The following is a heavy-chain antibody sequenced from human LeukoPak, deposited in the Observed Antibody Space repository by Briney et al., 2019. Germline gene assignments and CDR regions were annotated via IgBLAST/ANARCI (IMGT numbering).Heavy chain of an antibody. V-gene: IGHV4-59*08. CDR1: GGSISGYY. CDR2: ISFTGNT. Sequence: SETLSLTCTVSGGSISGYYWRWIRQSPGKRLEWIAYISFTGNTNYNPSLKSRVTISLDTSKTHFSLTLSSLTAADTAVYYCARSPPGWYYDNSGQYYFDTWGQGALVTVSS. J-gene: IGHJ4*02. CDR3: ARSPPGWYYDNSGQYYFDT. D-gene: IGHD3-22*01.